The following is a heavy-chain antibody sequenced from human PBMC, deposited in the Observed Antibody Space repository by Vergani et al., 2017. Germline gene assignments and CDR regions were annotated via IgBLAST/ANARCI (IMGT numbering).Heavy chain of an antibody. CDR1: GGSISSGDYY. D-gene: IGHD3-22*01. J-gene: IGHJ5*02. CDR3: ARVARVNYYDSSGYNWFDP. V-gene: IGHV4-30-4*01. Sequence: QVQLQESGPGLVKPSQTLSLTCTVSGGSISSGDYYWSWIRQPPGKGLEWIGYIYYSGSTYYNPSLKSRVTISVDTSKNQFSLKLSSVTAADTAVYYCARVARVNYYDSSGYNWFDPWGQGTLVTVSS. CDR2: IYYSGST.